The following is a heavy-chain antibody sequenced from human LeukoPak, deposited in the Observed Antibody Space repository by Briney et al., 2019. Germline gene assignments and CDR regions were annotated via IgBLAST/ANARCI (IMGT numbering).Heavy chain of an antibody. CDR1: GFTFDDYA. J-gene: IGHJ6*02. Sequence: QPGRSLRLSCAASGFTFDDYAMHWVRQAPGKGLEWVSGISWNSGSIGYADSVKGRFTISRDNAKNSLYLQMNSLRAEDTALYYCAKDSSWGGIFDLGDVWGQGTTVTVSS. CDR3: AKDSSWGGIFDLGDV. CDR2: ISWNSGSI. D-gene: IGHD3-10*01. V-gene: IGHV3-9*01.